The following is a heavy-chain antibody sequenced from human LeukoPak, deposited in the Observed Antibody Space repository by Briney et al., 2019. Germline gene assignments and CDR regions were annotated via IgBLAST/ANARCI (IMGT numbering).Heavy chain of an antibody. CDR1: GGSFSGYY. J-gene: IGHJ4*02. CDR2: INHSGST. Sequence: SETLSLTCAVYGGSFSGYYWSWIRQPPGKGLEWIGEINHSGSTNYNPSLKSRVTISVDTSKNQFSLKLSSVTAADTAVYYCARGERGEYYFDYWGQGTLVTVSS. CDR3: ARGERGEYYFDY. V-gene: IGHV4-34*01. D-gene: IGHD3-10*01.